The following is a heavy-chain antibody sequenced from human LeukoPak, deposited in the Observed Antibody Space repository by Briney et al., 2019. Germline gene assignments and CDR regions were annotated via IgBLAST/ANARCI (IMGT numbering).Heavy chain of an antibody. CDR1: GFTFNSYA. J-gene: IGHJ3*02. CDR2: IYSSGST. Sequence: GGSLRLSCAASGFTFNSYAMTWVRQAPGKGLEWVSVIYSSGSTYYADSVKGRFTISRDNSKNTLYLQMNSLGAEDTAVYYCAKASLMYYYDSSAPGDAFDIWGQGTMVTVSS. V-gene: IGHV3-23*05. CDR3: AKASLMYYYDSSAPGDAFDI. D-gene: IGHD3-22*01.